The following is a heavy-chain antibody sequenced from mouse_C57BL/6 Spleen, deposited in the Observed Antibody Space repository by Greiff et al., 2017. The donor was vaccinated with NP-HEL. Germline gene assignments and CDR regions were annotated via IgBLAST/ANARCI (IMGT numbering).Heavy chain of an antibody. CDR1: GYTFTDYN. V-gene: IGHV1-22*01. J-gene: IGHJ4*01. CDR2: INPNNGGT. D-gene: IGHD2-2*01. CDR3: ARSTMVTTRDAMDY. Sequence: EVQLQQSGPELVKPGASVKMSCKASGYTFTDYNMHWVKQSHGKSLEWIGYINPNNGGTSYNQKFKGKATLTVNKSSSTAYMELRSLTSEDSAVYYCARSTMVTTRDAMDYWGQGTSVTVSS.